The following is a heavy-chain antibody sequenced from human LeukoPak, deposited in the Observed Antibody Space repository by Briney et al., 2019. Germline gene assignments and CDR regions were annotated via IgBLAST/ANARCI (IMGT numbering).Heavy chain of an antibody. V-gene: IGHV3-64D*06. CDR1: GFTFSTYS. J-gene: IGHJ4*02. CDR3: VKGGYSGGACDY. Sequence: PGGSLRLSCSSSGFTFSTYSMRWVRQVSGKGLEYVAGITGSGADTYYADSVKGRFTISRDNSENTLYLQMTSLRAEDTAVYYCVKGGYSGGACDYWGQGTLVTVSS. D-gene: IGHD5-12*01. CDR2: ITGSGADT.